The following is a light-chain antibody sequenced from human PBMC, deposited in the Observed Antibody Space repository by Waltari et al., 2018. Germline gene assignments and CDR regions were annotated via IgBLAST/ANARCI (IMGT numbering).Light chain of an antibody. CDR3: CSYAGSSTFVV. J-gene: IGLJ2*01. CDR1: SRHVGSYNL. V-gene: IGLV2-23*03. Sequence: QSALTHPASVSRSPGKSITISCTGTSRHVGSYNLLSRYQQHPGKAPKLMIYEGSKRPSGVSNRFSGSKSGNTASLTISGLQAEDEADYYCCSYAGSSTFVVFGGGTKLTVL. CDR2: EGS.